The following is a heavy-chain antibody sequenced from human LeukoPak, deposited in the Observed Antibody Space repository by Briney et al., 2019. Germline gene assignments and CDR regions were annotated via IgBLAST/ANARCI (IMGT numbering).Heavy chain of an antibody. Sequence: GGSLRLSCAASGFTFSSYEMNWVRQAPGKGLEWVSYISNGSTIYYADSVKGRFTISRDNAKNSGYLQMNSLRGEDTAVYYCARDASRTGTTWGQGTLVTVSS. CDR3: ARDASRTGTT. J-gene: IGHJ5*02. D-gene: IGHD1-1*01. CDR2: ISNGSTI. V-gene: IGHV3-48*03. CDR1: GFTFSSYE.